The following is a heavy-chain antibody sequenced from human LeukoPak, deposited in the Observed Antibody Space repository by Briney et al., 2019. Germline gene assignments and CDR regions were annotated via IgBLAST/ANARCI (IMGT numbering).Heavy chain of an antibody. CDR1: GYTFTSYG. CDR2: ISAYNGNI. Sequence: WASVKVSCKASGYTFTSYGICWVRQAPGQGLEWMGWISAYNGNINYAQKLQGRVTMTTDTSTSTAYMELRSLRSDDAAVYYCARRSRALGFDLDYWGQGTLVTVSS. CDR3: ARRSRALGFDLDY. J-gene: IGHJ4*02. D-gene: IGHD3-10*01. V-gene: IGHV1-18*01.